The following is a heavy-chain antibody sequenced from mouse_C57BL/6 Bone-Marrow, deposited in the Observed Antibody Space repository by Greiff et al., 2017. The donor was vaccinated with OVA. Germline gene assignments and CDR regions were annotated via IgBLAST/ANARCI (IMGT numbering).Heavy chain of an antibody. CDR2: IRSKSNNYAT. CDR3: GRHALVSYAFDV. CDR1: GFSSNTYA. Sequence: EVQLVESGGGLVQPKGSLKLSCAASGFSSNTYAMNWVRQAPGKGLEWVARIRSKSNNYATYYADSVKDRFTISRDDSESMLYLQMNNLKTEDTAMYYCGRHALVSYAFDVWGTGTTVTVSS. J-gene: IGHJ1*03. D-gene: IGHD1-1*01. V-gene: IGHV10-1*01.